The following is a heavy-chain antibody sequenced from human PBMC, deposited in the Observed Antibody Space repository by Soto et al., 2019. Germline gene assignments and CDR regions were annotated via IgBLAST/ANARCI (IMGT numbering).Heavy chain of an antibody. CDR3: ARHPYSSGWETDY. J-gene: IGHJ4*02. Sequence: GESLKISCKGSGYSFTSYWIGWVRQMPGKGLEWMGIIYPGDSGTRYSPSFQGQVTISADKSIGTAYLQWSSLKASDTAMYYCARHPYSSGWETDYWGQGTLVTVSS. CDR2: IYPGDSGT. V-gene: IGHV5-51*01. D-gene: IGHD6-19*01. CDR1: GYSFTSYW.